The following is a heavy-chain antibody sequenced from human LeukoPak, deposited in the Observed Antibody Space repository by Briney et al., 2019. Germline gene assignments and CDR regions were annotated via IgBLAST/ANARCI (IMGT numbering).Heavy chain of an antibody. D-gene: IGHD3-22*01. Sequence: KTSETLSLTCTVSGDSLSSSYWSWVRQPAGKGLEWIGRIYTSGYTNYNPSLKGRVTMSVDTSKNQFSLKLTSVTDADAAVYYCARVQLDYYDSSGYFYRPEPYFDYWGQGTLVTVSS. J-gene: IGHJ4*02. V-gene: IGHV4-4*07. CDR3: ARVQLDYYDSSGYFYRPEPYFDY. CDR2: IYTSGYT. CDR1: GDSLSSSY.